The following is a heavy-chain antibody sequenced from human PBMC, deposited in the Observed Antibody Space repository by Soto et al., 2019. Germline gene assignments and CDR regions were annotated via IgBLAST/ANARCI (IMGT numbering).Heavy chain of an antibody. D-gene: IGHD3-3*02. J-gene: IGHJ4*02. Sequence: QVQLVQSGAEVRKPGASVKVSCRTSGYTFTHYYVHWVRQAPGQGLEWLGIINPASGSTNYAHEFQGRVTLTMDTSTTTVYMELRGLRAEDTAIFYCARDLAEGDQWGQGTLVTVSS. CDR2: INPASGST. V-gene: IGHV1-46*01. CDR1: GYTFTHYY. CDR3: ARDLAEGDQ.